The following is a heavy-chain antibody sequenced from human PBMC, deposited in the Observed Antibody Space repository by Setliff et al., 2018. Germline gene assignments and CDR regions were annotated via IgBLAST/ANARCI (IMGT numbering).Heavy chain of an antibody. D-gene: IGHD5-18*01. CDR2: TIPIFGST. V-gene: IGHV1-69*05. CDR3: AREGVDTRSSTDYRYYMDI. J-gene: IGHJ6*03. CDR1: GGTFSSYG. Sequence: GASVKVSCKASGGTFSSYGVTWVRQAPGQGLEWMGGTIPIFGSTNYAQQFQGRVTIITDESTSTAYMELTSLRTEDTAVYYCAREGVDTRSSTDYRYYMDIWDKGTTVTVSS.